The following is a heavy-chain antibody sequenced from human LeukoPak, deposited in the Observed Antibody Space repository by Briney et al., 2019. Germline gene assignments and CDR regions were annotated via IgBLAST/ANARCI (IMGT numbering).Heavy chain of an antibody. CDR3: ARDRQQLALDY. CDR1: GLTFSSYW. Sequence: GGSLRLSCAASGLTFSSYWMHWVRQAPGKGLVWVSRINSDGSSTSYADSVKGRFTISRDNAKNTLYLQMNSLRAEDTAVYYCARDRQQLALDYWGQGTLVTVSS. J-gene: IGHJ4*02. V-gene: IGHV3-74*01. CDR2: INSDGSST. D-gene: IGHD6-13*01.